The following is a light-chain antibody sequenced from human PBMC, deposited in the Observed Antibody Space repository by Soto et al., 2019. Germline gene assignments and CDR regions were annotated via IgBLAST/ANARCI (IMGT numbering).Light chain of an antibody. V-gene: IGLV2-14*01. Sequence: SVLTQPASVSGSPGQSITISCTGTSSDVGGYNYVSWYQQHPGKAPKLMIYEVSNRPSGDSNRFSGSKSGNTPSLTISGLQAEDDADYYCSSYTSSSTYVFGTGTKVTVL. CDR2: EVS. J-gene: IGLJ1*01. CDR3: SSYTSSSTYV. CDR1: SSDVGGYNY.